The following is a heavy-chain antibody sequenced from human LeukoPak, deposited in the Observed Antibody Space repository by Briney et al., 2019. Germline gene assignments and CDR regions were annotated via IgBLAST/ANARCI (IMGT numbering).Heavy chain of an antibody. J-gene: IGHJ4*02. CDR3: ARDYGGSSPFDY. Sequence: GGSLRLSCTASGFSFGDYSMNWVRQAPGKGLEWVGFIRSEAYGGTTQYAASVKGRFTISRDDSKSIAYLQMNSLKTEDTAVYYCARDYGGSSPFDYWGQGTLVTVSS. V-gene: IGHV3-49*04. D-gene: IGHD4-23*01. CDR2: IRSEAYGGTT. CDR1: GFSFGDYS.